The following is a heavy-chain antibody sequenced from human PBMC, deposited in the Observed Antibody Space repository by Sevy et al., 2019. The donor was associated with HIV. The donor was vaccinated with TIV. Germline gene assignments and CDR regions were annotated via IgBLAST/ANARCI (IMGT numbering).Heavy chain of an antibody. J-gene: IGHJ6*02. CDR3: ARGDSSDPNYYYYYYGMDV. Sequence: GGSLRLSCAASGFTFSSYGMHWVRQAPGKGLEWVAVIWYDGSNKYYADSVKGRFTITRDNSKNTLYLQMNSLRAEDTAVYYCARGDSSDPNYYYYYYGMDVWGQGTTVTVSS. CDR1: GFTFSSYG. D-gene: IGHD6-19*01. V-gene: IGHV3-33*01. CDR2: IWYDGSNK.